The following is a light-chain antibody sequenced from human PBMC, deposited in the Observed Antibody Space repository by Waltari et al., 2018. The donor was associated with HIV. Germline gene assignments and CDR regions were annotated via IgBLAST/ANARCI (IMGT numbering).Light chain of an antibody. CDR1: SLRSYY. CDR2: GKN. V-gene: IGLV3-19*01. J-gene: IGLJ1*01. Sequence: SSELTQDPAVSVALGQTVRITCQGDSLRSYYASWYQQKPGQAPVLVIYGKNNRPSGIPDRFSGSSSGNTASLTITGAQAEDEADYYCTSRDSSGNHYVFGTATRVTVL. CDR3: TSRDSSGNHYV.